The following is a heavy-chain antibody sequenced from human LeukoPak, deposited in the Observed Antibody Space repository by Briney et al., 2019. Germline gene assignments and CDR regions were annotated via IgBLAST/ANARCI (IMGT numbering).Heavy chain of an antibody. CDR3: ASGAGWLIDY. Sequence: SETLSLTCSVSGGHIDSVYWNWIRQPPGKGLAWIGYIDNSGSTKYNPSLQSRITMSRDTSKKQFSLKLTSVTAADTAMYYCASGAGWLIDYWGQGTLVSVSS. CDR2: IDNSGST. CDR1: GGHIDSVY. V-gene: IGHV4-4*08. D-gene: IGHD6-19*01. J-gene: IGHJ4*02.